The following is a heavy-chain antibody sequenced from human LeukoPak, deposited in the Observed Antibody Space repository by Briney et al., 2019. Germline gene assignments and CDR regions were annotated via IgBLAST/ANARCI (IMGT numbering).Heavy chain of an antibody. V-gene: IGHV4-34*01. CDR1: GGSFSGYY. Sequence: SETLSLTCAVYGGSFSGYYWSWIRQPTGKGLEWIGEINHSGSTNYNPSLKSRVTISVDTSKNQFSLKLSSVTAADTAVYYCARGGDCTSGVCSPFDYWGQGTLVTVSS. J-gene: IGHJ4*02. CDR2: INHSGST. D-gene: IGHD2-8*01. CDR3: ARGGDCTSGVCSPFDY.